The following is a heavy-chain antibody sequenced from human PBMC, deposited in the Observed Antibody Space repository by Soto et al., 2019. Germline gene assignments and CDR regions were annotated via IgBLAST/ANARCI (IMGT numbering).Heavy chain of an antibody. CDR3: AKPMVRGVIIYNSFDY. CDR2: ISGSGGST. Sequence: GSLRLSCAASGFTFSSYAMSWVRQAPGKGLEWVSAISGSGGSTYYADSVKGRFTISRDNSKNTLYLQMNSLRAEDTAVYYCAKPMVRGVIIYNSFDYWGQGTLVTVSS. CDR1: GFTFSSYA. V-gene: IGHV3-23*01. J-gene: IGHJ4*02. D-gene: IGHD3-10*01.